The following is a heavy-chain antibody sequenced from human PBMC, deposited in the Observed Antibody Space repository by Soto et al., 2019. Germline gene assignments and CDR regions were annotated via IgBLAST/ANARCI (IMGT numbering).Heavy chain of an antibody. V-gene: IGHV2-5*01. Sequence: QITLKESGPTLVKPTQTLTLTCTFSGVSLSTSGVGVGGIRQPRGKALEWLALIYWYDDKRYSPSLKSSLTITKDTSKHQVVLTMTNMDPVDTATYSCAQADPDSWFDPWGQGTLVTVSS. CDR1: GVSLSTSGVG. J-gene: IGHJ5*02. D-gene: IGHD6-19*01. CDR2: IYWYDDK. CDR3: AQADPDSWFDP.